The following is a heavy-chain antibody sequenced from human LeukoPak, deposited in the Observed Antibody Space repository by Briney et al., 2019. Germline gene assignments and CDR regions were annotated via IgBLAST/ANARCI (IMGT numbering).Heavy chain of an antibody. CDR1: GNTFTGNH. J-gene: IGHJ2*01. CDR3: AKEADIVSFDL. CDR2: IDPNSGGT. D-gene: IGHD2-15*01. V-gene: IGHV1-2*02. Sequence: GASVKVSCKASGNTFTGNHVHWVRQAPGQGLEWMGWIDPNSGGTKYAQKFQDRVTMTSDTSISTAYMELSGLRSDDTAVYFCAKEADIVSFDLWGRGTLVTVSS.